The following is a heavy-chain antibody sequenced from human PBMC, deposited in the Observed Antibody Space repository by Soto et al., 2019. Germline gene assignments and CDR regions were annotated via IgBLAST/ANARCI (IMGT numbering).Heavy chain of an antibody. D-gene: IGHD2-2*02. CDR1: GYTFTSYG. CDR3: ARDLSPYCSSTSCYIPDAFDI. CDR2: ISAYNGNT. V-gene: IGHV1-18*01. J-gene: IGHJ3*02. Sequence: ASVKVSCKASGYTFTSYGISWVLQAPGQGLEWMGWISAYNGNTNYAQKLQGRVTMTTDTSTSTAYMELRSLRSDDTAVYYCARDLSPYCSSTSCYIPDAFDIWGQGTMVTVSS.